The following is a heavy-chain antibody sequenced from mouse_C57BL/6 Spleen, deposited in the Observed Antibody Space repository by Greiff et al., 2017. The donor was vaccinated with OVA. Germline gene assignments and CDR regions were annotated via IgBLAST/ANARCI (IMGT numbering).Heavy chain of an antibody. CDR3: ASRDDGYPAWFAY. CDR2: ISSGGSYT. V-gene: IGHV5-6*01. D-gene: IGHD2-3*01. J-gene: IGHJ3*01. Sequence: EVQLVESGGDLVKPGGSLKLSCAASGFTFSSYGMSWVRQTPDKRLEWVATISSGGSYTYYPDSVKGRFTISRDNAKNTLYLQMSSLKSEDTAMYYCASRDDGYPAWFAYWGQGTLVTVSA. CDR1: GFTFSSYG.